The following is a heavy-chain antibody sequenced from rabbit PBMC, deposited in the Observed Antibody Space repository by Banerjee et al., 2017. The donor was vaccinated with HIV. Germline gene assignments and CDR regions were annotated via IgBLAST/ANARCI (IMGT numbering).Heavy chain of an antibody. CDR3: ARDETGTSGWNFAL. CDR2: IYTGSSGTT. Sequence: EESGGDLVKPEGSLTLTCTASGVSFSSAYWICWVRQAPGKGLEWIACIYTGSSGTTYYVNWAKGRFTISRTSSTTVTLQMTSLTAADTATYFCARDETGTSGWNFALWGQGTLVTVS. CDR1: GVSFSSAYW. V-gene: IGHV1S45*01. D-gene: IGHD1-1*01. J-gene: IGHJ3*01.